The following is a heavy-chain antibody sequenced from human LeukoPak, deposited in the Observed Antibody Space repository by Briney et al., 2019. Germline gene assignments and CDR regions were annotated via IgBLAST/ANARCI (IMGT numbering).Heavy chain of an antibody. CDR1: GYSFTSYW. J-gene: IGHJ5*02. Sequence: GESLKISCKGSGYSFTSYWIGWERQMPGKGLEWMGIIYPGDSDTRYSPSFQGQVTISADKSISTAYLQWSSLKASDTAMYYCARLIRPYCSSTSCPNNWFDPWGQGTLVTVSS. CDR2: IYPGDSDT. V-gene: IGHV5-51*01. CDR3: ARLIRPYCSSTSCPNNWFDP. D-gene: IGHD2-2*01.